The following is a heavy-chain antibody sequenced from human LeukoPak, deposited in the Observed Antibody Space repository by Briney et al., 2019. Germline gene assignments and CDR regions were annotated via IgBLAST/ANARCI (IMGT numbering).Heavy chain of an antibody. V-gene: IGHV4-39*07. Sequence: SETLSLTCTVSGGSISTSSYYWGWVRQPPGKGLEWIGNIFYSGSTYYSPSLKSRVTISLDTSRNQFSLKLNSVTAADTAVYYCARERDGYNEDYWYFDLWGRGTLVTVSS. CDR1: GGSISTSSYY. D-gene: IGHD5-24*01. CDR3: ARERDGYNEDYWYFDL. J-gene: IGHJ2*01. CDR2: IFYSGST.